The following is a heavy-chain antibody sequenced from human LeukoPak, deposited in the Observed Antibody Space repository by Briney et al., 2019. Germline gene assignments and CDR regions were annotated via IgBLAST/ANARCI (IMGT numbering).Heavy chain of an antibody. CDR1: GFTVSSTY. D-gene: IGHD5-18*01. J-gene: IGHJ4*02. Sequence: GGSLRLSCLASGFTVSSTYMSWVRQAPGKGLEWVSVTYSGGSTYYADSVKGRCTISRDNSKNTLYLQMNSLRAEDTAVYYCANGVDTAMGPTGYWGQGTLVTVSS. V-gene: IGHV3-66*01. CDR2: TYSGGST. CDR3: ANGVDTAMGPTGY.